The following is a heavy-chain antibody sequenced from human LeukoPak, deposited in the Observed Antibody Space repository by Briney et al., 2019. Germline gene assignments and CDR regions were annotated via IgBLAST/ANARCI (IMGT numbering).Heavy chain of an antibody. CDR3: ATDGRAAAGTVGDY. Sequence: GASVKVSCKASGYTFTSYGISWVRQAPGQGLEWMGWISAYNGNTNYAQKLQGRVTMTEDTSTDTAYMELSSLRSEDTAVYYCATDGRAAAGTVGDYWGQGTLVTVSS. D-gene: IGHD6-13*01. CDR2: ISAYNGNT. J-gene: IGHJ4*02. CDR1: GYTFTSYG. V-gene: IGHV1-18*01.